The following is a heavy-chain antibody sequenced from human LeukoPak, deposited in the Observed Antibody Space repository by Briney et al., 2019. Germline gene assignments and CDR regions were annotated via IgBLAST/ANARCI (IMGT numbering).Heavy chain of an antibody. CDR2: ISYDGSKK. Sequence: GGSLRLSCTASGFTFSDYAMHWVRQAPGKGLEWVAIISYDGSKKYYADSVKGRFAISRDNSKNTLYLQMNSLRAEDTAVYYCARAGDCSGTDCYRAFNVWGRGTMVTVSS. V-gene: IGHV3-30*09. J-gene: IGHJ3*01. CDR1: GFTFSDYA. CDR3: ARAGDCSGTDCYRAFNV. D-gene: IGHD2-2*01.